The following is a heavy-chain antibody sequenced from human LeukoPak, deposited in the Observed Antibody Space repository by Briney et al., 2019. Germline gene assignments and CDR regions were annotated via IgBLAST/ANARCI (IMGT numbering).Heavy chain of an antibody. Sequence: GGSLRLSCAASEFTYGTHWVRQAPGKGLEWVAVMSYDGSHKGYADSVKGRFTISRDNSKNTLYLQMDSLRAEDTAVYYCAKEVYSGSYYGQPDYWGQGTLVTVSS. D-gene: IGHD1-26*01. V-gene: IGHV3-30*18. CDR3: AKEVYSGSYYGQPDY. CDR2: MSYDGSHK. J-gene: IGHJ4*02. CDR1: EFTYG.